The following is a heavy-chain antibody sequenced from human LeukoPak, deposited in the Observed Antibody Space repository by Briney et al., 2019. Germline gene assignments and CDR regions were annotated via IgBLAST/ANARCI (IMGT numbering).Heavy chain of an antibody. J-gene: IGHJ6*02. D-gene: IGHD1-1*01. CDR1: GFTFSSYA. V-gene: IGHV3-30*04. CDR3: AKDGARHNDLDA. Sequence: SLRLSCAASGFTFSSYAMHWVRQAPGKGLEWVAVISYDGSNKYYADSVKGRFTISRDNSKNTLYLQMNSLRAEDSAVYYCAKDGARHNDLDAWGQGITVTVSS. CDR2: ISYDGSNK.